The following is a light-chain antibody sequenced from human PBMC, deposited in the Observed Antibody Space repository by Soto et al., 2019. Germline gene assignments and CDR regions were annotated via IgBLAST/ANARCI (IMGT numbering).Light chain of an antibody. J-gene: IGLJ2*01. V-gene: IGLV3-21*04. Sequence: SYELTQPPSVSVAPGRTATITCWGNNIGSRSVHWYQQMSGQAPLLVIYYDRDRSSGIPERFSGSNSGNTATLTINRVEAGDEADYYCQVWDSGSGHRVFGGGTKLTVL. CDR2: YDR. CDR3: QVWDSGSGHRV. CDR1: NIGSRS.